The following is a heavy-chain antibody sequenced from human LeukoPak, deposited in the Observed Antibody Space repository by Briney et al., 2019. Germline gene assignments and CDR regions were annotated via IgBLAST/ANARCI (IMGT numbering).Heavy chain of an antibody. D-gene: IGHD1-26*01. CDR3: ARGYSGSPIGNDAFDI. CDR2: ISAYNGDT. J-gene: IGHJ3*02. CDR1: GYTFTSYG. V-gene: IGHV1-18*01. Sequence: GASVKVSCKASGYTFTSYGINWVRQAPGQGLEWMGWISAYNGDTNYAQKLQGRVTMTTDTSTSTAYMELRSLRSDDTAVYYCARGYSGSPIGNDAFDIWGQGTMVTVSS.